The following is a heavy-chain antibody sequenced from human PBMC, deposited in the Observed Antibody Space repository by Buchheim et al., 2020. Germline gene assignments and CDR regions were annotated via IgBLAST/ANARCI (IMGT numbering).Heavy chain of an antibody. J-gene: IGHJ4*02. CDR2: IYYSGST. CDR3: ARHDWQRHDYGDYYFDY. D-gene: IGHD4-17*01. Sequence: QLQLQESGPGLVKPSETLSLTCTVSGGSISSSSYYWGWIRQPPGKGLEWIGSIYYSGSTYYNPSLKSRVTISVDTSKNQFSLKLSSVTAADTAVYYCARHDWQRHDYGDYYFDYWGQGTL. V-gene: IGHV4-39*01. CDR1: GGSISSSSYY.